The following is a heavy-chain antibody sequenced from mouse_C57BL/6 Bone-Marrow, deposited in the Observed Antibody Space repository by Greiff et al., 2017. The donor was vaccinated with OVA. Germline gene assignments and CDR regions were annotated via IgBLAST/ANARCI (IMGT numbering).Heavy chain of an antibody. V-gene: IGHV1-61*01. CDR2: IYPSDSET. J-gene: IGHJ2*01. CDR1: GYTFTSYW. D-gene: IGHD1-1*01. CDR3: ARGRLLRYFDY. Sequence: QVQLKQPGAELVRPGSSVKLSCKASGYTFTSYWMDWVKQRPGQGLEWIGNIYPSDSETHYNQKFKDKATLTVDKSSSTAFMQLSSLISEDSAVYYCARGRLLRYFDYWGQGTTLTVSS.